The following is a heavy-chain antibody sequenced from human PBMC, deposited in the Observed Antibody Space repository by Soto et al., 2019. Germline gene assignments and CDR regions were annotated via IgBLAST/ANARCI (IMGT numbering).Heavy chain of an antibody. V-gene: IGHV1-46*01. D-gene: IGHD4-17*01. CDR1: GYTFTSYY. CDR3: ARESNAYGYDY. J-gene: IGHJ4*02. Sequence: ASVKVSCKASGYTFTSYYMHWVRQAPGQGLEWMGIINPSGGSTSYAQKFQGRVTMTRDTSTSTVYMELRSLRSEDTAVYYCARESNAYGYDYGGQGTLVTVSS. CDR2: INPSGGST.